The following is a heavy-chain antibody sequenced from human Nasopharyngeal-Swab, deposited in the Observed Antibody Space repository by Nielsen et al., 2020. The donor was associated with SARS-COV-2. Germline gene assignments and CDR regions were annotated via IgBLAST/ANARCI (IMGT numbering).Heavy chain of an antibody. D-gene: IGHD3-16*02. CDR1: GFTFSSYS. CDR3: ARQGVFVPAYFHQYYMDV. J-gene: IGHJ6*03. V-gene: IGHV3-48*04. CDR2: ISSSSSTI. Sequence: GGSLRLSYAASGFTFSSYSMNWVRQAPGMGLEWVSYISSSSSTIYYTDSVKGRFTVSRDNAKNSLYLQMSSLRAEDTAVYYCARQGVFVPAYFHQYYMDVWGKGTTVTVSS.